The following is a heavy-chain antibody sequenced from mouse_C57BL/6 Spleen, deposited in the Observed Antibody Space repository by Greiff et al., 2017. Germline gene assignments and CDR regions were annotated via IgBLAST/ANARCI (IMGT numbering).Heavy chain of an antibody. D-gene: IGHD1-1*01. CDR2: IRNKANGYTT. J-gene: IGHJ1*03. V-gene: IGHV7-3*01. Sequence: EVKLMESGGGLVQPGGSLSLSCAASGFTFTDYYMSWVRQPPGKALEWLGFIRNKANGYTTEYSASVKGRFTISRDNSQSILYLQMNALRAEDSATYYGARYPLYYGSSYDWYFDVWGTGTTVTVAS. CDR3: ARYPLYYGSSYDWYFDV. CDR1: GFTFTDYY.